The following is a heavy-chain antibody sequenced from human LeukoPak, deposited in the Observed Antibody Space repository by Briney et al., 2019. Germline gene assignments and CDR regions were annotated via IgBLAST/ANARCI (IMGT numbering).Heavy chain of an antibody. Sequence: GASVKVSCKASGYTFTSYAMHWVRQAPGQRLEWMGWINAGNGNTKYSQKFQGRVTITRDTSASTAYMELSSLRSEDTAVYSCARAARRITIFGVVPHNWFDPWGQGTLVTVSS. CDR1: GYTFTSYA. CDR3: ARAARRITIFGVVPHNWFDP. J-gene: IGHJ5*02. V-gene: IGHV1-3*01. CDR2: INAGNGNT. D-gene: IGHD3-3*01.